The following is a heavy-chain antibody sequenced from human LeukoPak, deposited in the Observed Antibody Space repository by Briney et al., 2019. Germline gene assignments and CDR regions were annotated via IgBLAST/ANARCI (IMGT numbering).Heavy chain of an antibody. CDR2: ISSSSSTI. J-gene: IGHJ4*02. V-gene: IGHV3-48*02. CDR3: ARDSAVAGKITGGSFDY. D-gene: IGHD6-19*01. Sequence: GGSLRLSCAASGFTFSSYSMNWVRQAPGKGLEWVSYISSSSSTIYYADSVKGRFTISRDNAKNSLYLQMNSPRDEDTAVYYCARDSAVAGKITGGSFDYWGQGTLVTVSS. CDR1: GFTFSSYS.